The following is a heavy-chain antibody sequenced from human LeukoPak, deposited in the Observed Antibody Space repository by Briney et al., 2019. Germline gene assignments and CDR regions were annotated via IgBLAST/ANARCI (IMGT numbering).Heavy chain of an antibody. V-gene: IGHV4-59*01. Sequence: PSETLSLTCTVSGGSISSYYWSWIRQSPGRGLEWIGYISYSGSTNYNPSLESRVTISVDTSMNQFSLKLTSVTAADTAVYYCARWGQSGDAFDIWGQGTMVTVSP. D-gene: IGHD1-26*01. CDR3: ARWGQSGDAFDI. CDR2: ISYSGST. J-gene: IGHJ3*02. CDR1: GGSISSYY.